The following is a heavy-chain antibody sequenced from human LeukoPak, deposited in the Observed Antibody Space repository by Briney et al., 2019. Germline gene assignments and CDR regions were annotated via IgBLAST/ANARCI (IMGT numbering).Heavy chain of an antibody. Sequence: GGSLRLSCAASGFTFSSYSMNWVRQAPGKGLEWVSSISSSSSYIYYADSVKGRFTISRDNAKNSLYLQVNSLRAEDTDVCYCASSLYDSSGYYSEGAFDIWGQGTMVTVSS. V-gene: IGHV3-21*01. CDR3: ASSLYDSSGYYSEGAFDI. D-gene: IGHD3-22*01. J-gene: IGHJ3*02. CDR1: GFTFSSYS. CDR2: ISSSSSYI.